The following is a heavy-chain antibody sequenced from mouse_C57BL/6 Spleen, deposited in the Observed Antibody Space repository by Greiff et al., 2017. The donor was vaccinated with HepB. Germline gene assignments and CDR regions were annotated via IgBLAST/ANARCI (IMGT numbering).Heavy chain of an antibody. J-gene: IGHJ1*03. Sequence: EVKLVESGGGLVKPGGSLKLSCAASGFTFSSYAMSWVRQTPEKRLEWVATISDGGSYTYYPDNVKGRFTISRDNAKNNLYLQMSHLKSEDTAMYYCARGGPDGYYEGWYFDVGGTGTTVTVPS. CDR2: ISDGGSYT. D-gene: IGHD2-3*01. CDR3: ARGGPDGYYEGWYFDV. CDR1: GFTFSSYA. V-gene: IGHV5-4*03.